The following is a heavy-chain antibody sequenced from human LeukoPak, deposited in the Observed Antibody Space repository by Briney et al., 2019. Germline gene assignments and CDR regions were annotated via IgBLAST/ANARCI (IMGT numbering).Heavy chain of an antibody. CDR1: GFTFSTFP. Sequence: GTSLRLSCEASGFTFSTFPMHWVRQTPDKRLEWVAVISHDGRDTYYADSVKGRFTISRDNSKNTLYLQMNSLGPEDTAVVYCARVGRVSIYPSYMDVWGKGTTVIVSS. D-gene: IGHD6-6*01. CDR2: ISHDGRDT. CDR3: ARVGRVSIYPSYMDV. J-gene: IGHJ6*03. V-gene: IGHV3-30*04.